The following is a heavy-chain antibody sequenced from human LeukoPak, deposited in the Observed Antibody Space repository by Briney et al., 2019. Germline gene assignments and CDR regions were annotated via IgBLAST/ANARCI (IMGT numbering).Heavy chain of an antibody. Sequence: ASVKVSCKASGYTFTSYDINWVRQATGQGLEWMGWMNPNSGNTGYAQKFQRRVTMTRNTSISTAYMELSSLRSEDTAVYYCARAPYSSSWYSLFRLPPGTLYYYYYGMDVWGQGTTVTVSS. CDR2: MNPNSGNT. CDR3: ARAPYSSSWYSLFRLPPGTLYYYYYGMDV. V-gene: IGHV1-8*01. CDR1: GYTFTSYD. J-gene: IGHJ6*02. D-gene: IGHD6-13*01.